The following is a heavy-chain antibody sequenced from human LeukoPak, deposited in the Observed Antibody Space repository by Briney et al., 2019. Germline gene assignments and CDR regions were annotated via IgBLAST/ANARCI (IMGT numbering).Heavy chain of an antibody. CDR3: VRDSVKCTNGICYNSFDP. V-gene: IGHV4-4*07. CDR1: GGSISSYY. D-gene: IGHD2-8*01. CDR2: IYTSGST. J-gene: IGHJ5*02. Sequence: SETLSLTCTVSGGSISSYYWSWIRQPAGKGLEWIGRIYTSGSTNYNPSLKSRVTMSVDTSKNQFSLKLSSVTAADTAVYYCVRDSVKCTNGICYNSFDPWGQGTLVTVSS.